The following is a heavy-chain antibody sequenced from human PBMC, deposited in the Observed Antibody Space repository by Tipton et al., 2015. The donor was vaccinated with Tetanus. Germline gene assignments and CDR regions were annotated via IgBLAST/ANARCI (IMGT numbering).Heavy chain of an antibody. CDR3: ARLPKHYSASGST. Sequence: QLVQSGAELKKPGESLRISCQGSGYAFPKYWIAWVRQKPGKGLEWMGIIYPDDSETRYSPSFQGHVTMSADKSINTAYLQWTSLKASDTAIYFCARLPKHYSASGSTWGQGTLVTVSS. V-gene: IGHV5-51*01. CDR2: IYPDDSET. D-gene: IGHD3-10*01. J-gene: IGHJ5*02. CDR1: GYAFPKYW.